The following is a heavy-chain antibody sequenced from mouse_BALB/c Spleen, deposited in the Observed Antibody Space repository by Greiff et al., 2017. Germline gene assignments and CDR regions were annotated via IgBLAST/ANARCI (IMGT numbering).Heavy chain of an antibody. J-gene: IGHJ4*01. CDR3: ARPLYYDYNYAMDY. CDR1: GYTFTDYA. D-gene: IGHD2-4*01. Sequence: VQLQQSGAELVRPGVSVKISCKGSGYTFTDYAMHWVKQSHAKSLEWIGVISTYYGDASYNQKFMGKATMTVDKSSSTAYMELARLTSEDSAIYYCARPLYYDYNYAMDYWGQGTSVTVSS. CDR2: ISTYYGDA. V-gene: IGHV1S137*01.